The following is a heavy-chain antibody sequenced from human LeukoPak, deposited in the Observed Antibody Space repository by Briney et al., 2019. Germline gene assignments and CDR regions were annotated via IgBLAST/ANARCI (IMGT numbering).Heavy chain of an antibody. Sequence: ASVKVSCKASGGTFSSYAFSWVRQAPGQGLEWMGRIIPIFGIANYAQKLQGRVTITADKSTSTAYMGLSSLRSEDTAVYYCARAVVVPAANDWFDPWGQGTLVTVSS. D-gene: IGHD2-2*01. CDR2: IIPIFGIA. V-gene: IGHV1-69*04. J-gene: IGHJ5*02. CDR3: ARAVVVPAANDWFDP. CDR1: GGTFSSYA.